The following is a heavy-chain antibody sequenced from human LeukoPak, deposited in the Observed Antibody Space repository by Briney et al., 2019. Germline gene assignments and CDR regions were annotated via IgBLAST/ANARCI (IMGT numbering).Heavy chain of an antibody. J-gene: IGHJ6*02. V-gene: IGHV4-59*08. CDR1: GVSIRSYY. CDR2: IYYSGST. D-gene: IGHD3-10*01. CDR3: ARYYGAGSYSAYYYFGMDV. Sequence: PSETLSLTCTVSGVSIRSYYWSWIRQSPGKGLEWIGYIYYSGSTNYNPSLKSPVTISADTSKNQFSLRLSSVTAADTAVYYCARYYGAGSYSAYYYFGMDVWGHGTTVTVSS.